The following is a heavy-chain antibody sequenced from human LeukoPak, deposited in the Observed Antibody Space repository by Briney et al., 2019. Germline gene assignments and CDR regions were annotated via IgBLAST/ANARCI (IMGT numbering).Heavy chain of an antibody. Sequence: GGSLRLSCAASGFIFRNYAISWVRQAPGKGLEWVSVISISDGSTYYADSVTGRFTISRDNSKNTVYLQMNSLRAEDTAVYYCAKDLYRNVFDYWGQGTLVTVSS. CDR2: ISISDGST. D-gene: IGHD1-26*01. V-gene: IGHV3-23*01. J-gene: IGHJ4*02. CDR1: GFIFRNYA. CDR3: AKDLYRNVFDY.